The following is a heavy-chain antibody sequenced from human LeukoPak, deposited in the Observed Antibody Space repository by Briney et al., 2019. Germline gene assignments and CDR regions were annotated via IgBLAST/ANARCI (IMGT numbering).Heavy chain of an antibody. Sequence: GSSVKVSCKASGGIFSSYAISWVRQAPGQGLEWLGRIIPILGIANYAQKFQGRVTITADKSTNTAYMDLSSLRSEDTAVYYCARDLPPYYFDYWGQGTLVTVSS. J-gene: IGHJ4*02. V-gene: IGHV1-69*04. CDR1: GGIFSSYA. CDR3: ARDLPPYYFDY. CDR2: IIPILGIA.